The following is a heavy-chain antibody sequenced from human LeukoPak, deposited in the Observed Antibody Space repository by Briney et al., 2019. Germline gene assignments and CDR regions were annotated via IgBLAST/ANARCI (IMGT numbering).Heavy chain of an antibody. CDR2: IWYDGSNK. Sequence: PGGSLRLSCAASGFTFSSYGMHWVRQAPGKGLEWVAVIWYDGSNKYYADSVKGRFTISRDNSKNTLYLQMNSLRAEDTALYHCATVPPGRGYYYYMDVWGKGTTVTVSS. CDR3: ATVPPGRGYYYYMDV. V-gene: IGHV3-33*01. CDR1: GFTFSSYG. D-gene: IGHD3-10*01. J-gene: IGHJ6*03.